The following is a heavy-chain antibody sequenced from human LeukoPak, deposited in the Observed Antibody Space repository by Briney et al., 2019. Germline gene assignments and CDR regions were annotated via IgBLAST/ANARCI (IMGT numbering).Heavy chain of an antibody. CDR1: GGSISSSSYY. J-gene: IGHJ4*02. V-gene: IGHV4-39*01. Sequence: SETLSLTCTVSGGSISSSSYYWGWIRQPPGKGLEWIGSIYYSGSTYYNPSLKSRVTISVDTSKNQFSLKLSSVTAADTAVYYCARHKGYGGNWGLWGVYDYWGQGTLVTVSS. CDR2: IYYSGST. D-gene: IGHD4-23*01. CDR3: ARHKGYGGNWGLWGVYDY.